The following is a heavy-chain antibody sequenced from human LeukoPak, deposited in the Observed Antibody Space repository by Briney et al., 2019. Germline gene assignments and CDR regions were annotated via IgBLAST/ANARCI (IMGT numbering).Heavy chain of an antibody. CDR1: GYTFTSYD. V-gene: IGHV1-18*01. CDR3: AREVTMTRSFDY. D-gene: IGHD3-22*01. Sequence: ASVTVSCTASGYTFTSYDINWVRQAPGQGLEWMGWISAYNGNTNYAQKLQGRVTMTTDTSTSTAYMELRSLRSDDTAVYYCAREVTMTRSFDYWGQGTLVTVSS. CDR2: ISAYNGNT. J-gene: IGHJ4*02.